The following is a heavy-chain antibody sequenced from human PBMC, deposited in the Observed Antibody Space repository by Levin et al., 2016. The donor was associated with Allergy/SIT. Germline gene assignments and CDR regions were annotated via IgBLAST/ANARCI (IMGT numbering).Heavy chain of an antibody. CDR1: GFTLSSYW. CDR3: ASGDSHGFQH. D-gene: IGHD7-27*01. V-gene: IGHV3-74*01. Sequence: GESLKISCAASGFTLSSYWMHWVRQAPGKGLVWVSRINSDGSSTSYADSVKGRLTISRDNAKNTLYLQMNSLRDEDTAVYYCASGDSHGFQHWGQGTQVIVSS. CDR2: INSDGSST. J-gene: IGHJ1*01.